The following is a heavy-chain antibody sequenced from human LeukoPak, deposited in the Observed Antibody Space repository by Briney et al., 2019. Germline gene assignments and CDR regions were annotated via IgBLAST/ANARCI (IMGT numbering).Heavy chain of an antibody. CDR2: ISSSSSYI. CDR1: GFTFSSYS. D-gene: IGHD1-26*01. Sequence: GGSLRLSCAASGFTFSSYSMNWVRQAPGKGLEWVSSISSSSSYIYYADSVKGRFTISRDNAKNSLYLQMNSLRAEDTAVYYCARDSTRSDSIVGATNYFDYWGQGTLVTVSS. CDR3: ARDSTRSDSIVGATNYFDY. J-gene: IGHJ4*02. V-gene: IGHV3-21*01.